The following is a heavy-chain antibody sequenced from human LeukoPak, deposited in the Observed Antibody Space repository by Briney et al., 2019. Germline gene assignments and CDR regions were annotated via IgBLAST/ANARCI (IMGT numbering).Heavy chain of an antibody. CDR2: ISAYNGNT. J-gene: IGHJ5*02. D-gene: IGHD5-24*01. CDR1: GGTFSSYA. Sequence: ASVKVSCKASGGTFSSYAISWVRQAPGQGLEWMGWISAYNGNTNYAQKLQGRVTMTTDTSTSTAYMELRSLRSDDTAVYYCARDERVATINPVGWFDPWGQGTLVTVSS. CDR3: ARDERVATINPVGWFDP. V-gene: IGHV1-18*01.